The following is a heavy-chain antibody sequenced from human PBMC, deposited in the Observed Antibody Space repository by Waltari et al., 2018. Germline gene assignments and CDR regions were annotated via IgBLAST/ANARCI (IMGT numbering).Heavy chain of an antibody. V-gene: IGHV3-21*01. J-gene: IGHJ4*02. CDR1: GFTFSSYS. CDR3: ARAAGTFEYFDY. D-gene: IGHD6-19*01. CDR2: ISSSSSYI. Sequence: EVQLVESGGGLVKPGGSLRLSCAASGFTFSSYSMNWVRQAPGKGVEWVSSISSSSSYINYADAVKGRFTISRDNAKNSLYLQMNSLRAEDTAVYYCARAAGTFEYFDYWGQGTLVTVSS.